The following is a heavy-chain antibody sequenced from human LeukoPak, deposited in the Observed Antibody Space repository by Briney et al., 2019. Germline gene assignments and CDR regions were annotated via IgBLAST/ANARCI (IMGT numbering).Heavy chain of an antibody. CDR1: GGSISSGDYY. D-gene: IGHD6-19*01. Sequence: SETLSLTCTVSGGSISSGDYYWSWICQPPGKGLEWIGYIYYSGSTYYNPSLKSRVTISVDTSKNQFSLKLSSVTAADTAVYYCARVAGTFYYMDVWGKGTTVTVSS. CDR3: ARVAGTFYYMDV. V-gene: IGHV4-30-4*08. J-gene: IGHJ6*03. CDR2: IYYSGST.